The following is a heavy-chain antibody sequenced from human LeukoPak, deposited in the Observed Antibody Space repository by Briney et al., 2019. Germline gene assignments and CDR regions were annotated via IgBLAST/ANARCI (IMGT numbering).Heavy chain of an antibody. CDR3: ARTDHLDY. CDR1: GFTLSSNR. D-gene: IGHD1-1*01. J-gene: IGHJ4*02. CDR2: TLSDGSTT. V-gene: IGHV3-74*01. Sequence: PGGSLRLSCAASGFTLSSNRMHWVRQAPGKGLVWVARTLSDGSTTTYADSVKGRFTISRDDAKNTLFLQMNSLRADDTGVYYCARTDHLDYWGQGTLVTVSS.